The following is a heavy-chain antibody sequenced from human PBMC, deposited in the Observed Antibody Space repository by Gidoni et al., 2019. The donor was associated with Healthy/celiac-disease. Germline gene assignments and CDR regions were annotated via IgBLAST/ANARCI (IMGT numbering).Heavy chain of an antibody. J-gene: IGHJ4*02. CDR1: GFTFYDYG. D-gene: IGHD1-26*01. CDR2: INWNGGST. V-gene: IGHV3-20*04. Sequence: EVQLVESGGGVVRPGGSLRLPCAASGFTFYDYGLCWVRQAPGKGLEWVSGINWNGGSTGYADSVKGRFTISRDNAKNSLYLQMNSLRAEDTALYYCARDPDSGSYYFFDYWGQGTLVTVSS. CDR3: ARDPDSGSYYFFDY.